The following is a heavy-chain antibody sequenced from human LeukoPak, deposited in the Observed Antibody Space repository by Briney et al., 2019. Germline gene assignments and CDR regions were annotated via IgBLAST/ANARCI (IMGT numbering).Heavy chain of an antibody. CDR2: IYYSGST. Sequence: PSETLSLTCTVSGDSISSYYWSWIRQPPGKGLEWMGYIYYSGSTNYNPSLKSRVTISVDTSKNQFSLKLSSVTTADTALYYCARDLRYCSGGSCYSGFDYWGQGTLVTVSS. CDR1: GDSISSYY. V-gene: IGHV4-59*01. D-gene: IGHD2-15*01. CDR3: ARDLRYCSGGSCYSGFDY. J-gene: IGHJ4*02.